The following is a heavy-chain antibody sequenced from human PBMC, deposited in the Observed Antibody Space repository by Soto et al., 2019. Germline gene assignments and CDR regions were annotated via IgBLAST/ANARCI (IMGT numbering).Heavy chain of an antibody. CDR2: IYYSGST. V-gene: IGHV4-39*01. CDR1: GGSISSSSYY. CDR3: ARGGSYYERDYYYGMDV. D-gene: IGHD1-26*01. Sequence: SETLSLTCTVSGGSISSSSYYWGWIRQPPGKGLEWIGSIYYSGSTYYNPSLKSRVTISVDTSKNQFSLKLSSVTAADTAVYYCARGGSYYERDYYYGMDVWGQGTTVTVSS. J-gene: IGHJ6*02.